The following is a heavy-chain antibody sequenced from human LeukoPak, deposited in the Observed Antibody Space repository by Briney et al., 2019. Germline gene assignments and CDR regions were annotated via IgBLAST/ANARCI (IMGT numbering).Heavy chain of an antibody. CDR1: GGSISSSPYY. CDR3: ARLLGAATDPFDY. V-gene: IGHV4-39*01. J-gene: IGHJ4*02. Sequence: SETLYLTCTVSGGSISSSPYYWGWIRQPPGKGLDWIGSIYYSGSTYYNPSLKSRVSISVDTSKNQFSLKLSSVTAADTAVYYCARLLGAATDPFDYWGQGTLVTVSS. D-gene: IGHD2-15*01. CDR2: IYYSGST.